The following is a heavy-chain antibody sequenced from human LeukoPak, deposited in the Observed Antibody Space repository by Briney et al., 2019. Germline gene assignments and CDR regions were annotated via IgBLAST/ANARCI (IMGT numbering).Heavy chain of an antibody. CDR2: INPSGGST. CDR3: ARGNYSGSYYDFWSGTEGFDP. J-gene: IGHJ5*02. D-gene: IGHD3-3*01. V-gene: IGHV1-46*03. CDR1: GCTFTSYY. Sequence: SVKVSCKASGCTFTSYYMHWVRQAPGQGLEWMGIINPSGGSTSYAQKFQGRVTMTRDTSTSTVYMELSSLRSEDTAVHYCARGNYSGSYYDFWSGTEGFDPWGQGTLVTVSS.